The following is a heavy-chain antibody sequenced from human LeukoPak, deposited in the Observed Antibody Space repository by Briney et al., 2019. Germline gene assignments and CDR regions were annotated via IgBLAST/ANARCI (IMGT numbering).Heavy chain of an antibody. V-gene: IGHV1-2*02. J-gene: IGHJ1*01. CDR2: INPNSGGT. D-gene: IGHD2-2*01. Sequence: ASVRVSCKASGYTFTDYYMHWVRQAPGQGLEWMGWINPNSGGTKFAQKFQGRVTMTRDTSITTAYMELSGLRSDDTAVYYCARSVADITSSCSACAEYFHHCGQGTLIIVSS. CDR3: ARSVADITSSCSACAEYFHH. CDR1: GYTFTDYY.